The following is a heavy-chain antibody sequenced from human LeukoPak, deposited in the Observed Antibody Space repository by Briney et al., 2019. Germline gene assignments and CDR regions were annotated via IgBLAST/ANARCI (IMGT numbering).Heavy chain of an antibody. J-gene: IGHJ4*02. V-gene: IGHV3-21*01. Sequence: PGGSLRLSCAASGFTFSTYTMNWVSQAPGKGLEWVSTISSSSSYIYYGDSVKGRFTISRDNAKNSLYLQMNSLRVDDTAVYYCAKVGAWELQRVFENWGQGTLVTVSS. CDR1: GFTFSTYT. CDR3: AKVGAWELQRVFEN. D-gene: IGHD1-26*01. CDR2: ISSSSSYI.